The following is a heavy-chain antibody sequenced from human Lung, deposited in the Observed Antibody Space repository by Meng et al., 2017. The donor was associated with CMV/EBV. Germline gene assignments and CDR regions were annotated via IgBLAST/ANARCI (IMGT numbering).Heavy chain of an antibody. Sequence: SXXVSXKASGGTVSTYTVSWVRQAPGQGLEWMGRVIPMAGIEGGVANYAQKFRGRVTITADKSTGTAYMELSSLRSEDTAIYYCARDKNNHPYNWFDPWXQGTPVTVSS. CDR2: VIPMAGIEGGVA. CDR3: ARDKNNHPYNWFDP. CDR1: GGTVSTYT. V-gene: IGHV1-69*04. J-gene: IGHJ5*02. D-gene: IGHD1-14*01.